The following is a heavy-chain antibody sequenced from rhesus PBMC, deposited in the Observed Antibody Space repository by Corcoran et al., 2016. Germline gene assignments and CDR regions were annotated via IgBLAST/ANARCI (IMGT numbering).Heavy chain of an antibody. CDR2: ISGSSGSI. CDR3: ARHGLTGGFDY. Sequence: QLQLQESGPGVVKPSETLSLTCAVSGGSLSAAYRWNWIRQPPGKGLEYIAYISGSSGSIYYNPSLKSRFTISKDMSQNQFSLKLTSVTAADTAVYYCARHGLTGGFDYWGQGVLVTVSS. V-gene: IGHV4-99*01. D-gene: IGHD7-45*01. J-gene: IGHJ4*01. CDR1: GGSLSAAYR.